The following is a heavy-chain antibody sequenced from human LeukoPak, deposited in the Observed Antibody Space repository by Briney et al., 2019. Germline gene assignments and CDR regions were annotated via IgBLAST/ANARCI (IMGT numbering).Heavy chain of an antibody. J-gene: IGHJ6*03. D-gene: IGHD3-10*01. CDR1: GFTFSSYG. Sequence: SGGSLRLSCAASGFTFSSYGMHWVRQAPGKGLEWVAFIRYDGSNKYYADSVKGRFTISRDNSKNTLYLQMNSLRAEDTAVYYCAKDGLPYGYYYMDVWGKGTTVTVSS. CDR2: IRYDGSNK. V-gene: IGHV3-30*02. CDR3: AKDGLPYGYYYMDV.